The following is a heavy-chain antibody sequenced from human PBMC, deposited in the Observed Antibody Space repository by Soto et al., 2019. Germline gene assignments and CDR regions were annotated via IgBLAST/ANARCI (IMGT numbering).Heavy chain of an antibody. CDR2: IKQDGSEK. Sequence: GGSLRLSCAASGFTFSSYWMSWVRQAPGKGREWGANIKQDGSEKYYVDSVKGRFTISRDNAKNSLYLQMNSLRAEDTAVYYCARDSAYCSSTSCYDYYYGMDVWGQGTTVTVSS. V-gene: IGHV3-7*01. CDR3: ARDSAYCSSTSCYDYYYGMDV. J-gene: IGHJ6*02. D-gene: IGHD2-2*01. CDR1: GFTFSSYW.